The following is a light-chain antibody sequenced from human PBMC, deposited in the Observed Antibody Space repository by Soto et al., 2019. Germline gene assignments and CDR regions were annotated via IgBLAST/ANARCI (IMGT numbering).Light chain of an antibody. Sequence: EIVLTQSPGTLSLSPGERVTLSCRASHSVPTNYLAWYQQKPGQSPRLLIYGASTRATGIPERLSGSGSGTDFTLTISRLEPEDFAVYYCQHYGPSFLLTFGGGTKVEI. J-gene: IGKJ4*01. CDR1: HSVPTNY. CDR2: GAS. CDR3: QHYGPSFLLT. V-gene: IGKV3-20*01.